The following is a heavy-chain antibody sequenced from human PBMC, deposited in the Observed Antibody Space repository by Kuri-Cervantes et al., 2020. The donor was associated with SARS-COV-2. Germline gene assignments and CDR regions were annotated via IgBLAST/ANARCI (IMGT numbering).Heavy chain of an antibody. J-gene: IGHJ4*02. V-gene: IGHV1-69*04. CDR2: IIPILGIA. CDR3: ARTLMILEWLTTLDY. CDR1: GGTFSSYA. D-gene: IGHD3-3*01. Sequence: SVKVSCKASGGTFSSYAISWVRQAPGQGLEWMGRIIPILGIANYAQKLQGRVTMTTDTSTSTAYMELRSLRSDDTAVYYCARTLMILEWLTTLDYWGQGTLVTVSS.